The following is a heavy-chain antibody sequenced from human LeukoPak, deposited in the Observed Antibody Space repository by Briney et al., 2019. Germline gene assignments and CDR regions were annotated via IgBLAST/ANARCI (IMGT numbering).Heavy chain of an antibody. Sequence: SETLSLTCTVSGGSISSYYWSWIRQPPGKGLEWIGYIYYSGSTNYNPSLKSRVTISVDTSKNQFSLKLSSVTAADTAVYYCARGYSSSWMFDWGQGTLVTVSS. CDR2: IYYSGST. V-gene: IGHV4-59*08. CDR1: GGSISSYY. CDR3: ARGYSSSWMFD. D-gene: IGHD6-13*01. J-gene: IGHJ4*02.